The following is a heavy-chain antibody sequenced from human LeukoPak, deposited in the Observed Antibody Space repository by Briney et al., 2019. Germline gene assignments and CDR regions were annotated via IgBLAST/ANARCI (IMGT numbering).Heavy chain of an antibody. Sequence: SETLSLTCTVSGGSISSYYWSWIRQPPGKRLEWIGYMYYSGSTNYNPSLKSRVTISADTSKNQFSLKLSSVTAADTVVYYCARVTGKIDYWGQGTLVTVSS. CDR3: ARVTGKIDY. CDR1: GGSISSYY. D-gene: IGHD1-20*01. J-gene: IGHJ4*02. V-gene: IGHV4-59*01. CDR2: MYYSGST.